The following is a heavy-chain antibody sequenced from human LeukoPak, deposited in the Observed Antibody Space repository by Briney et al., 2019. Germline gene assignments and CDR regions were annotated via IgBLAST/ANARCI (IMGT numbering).Heavy chain of an antibody. V-gene: IGHV4-61*08. D-gene: IGHD5-24*01. CDR3: ARESQEKYYFDY. Sequence: SETLSLTCAVSGGSISSGGYYWSWIRQPPGKGLEWIGYIYYSGSTNYNPSLKSRVTISVDTSKNQFSLKLSSVTAADTAVYYCARESQEKYYFDYWGQGTLVTVSS. CDR1: GGSISSGGYY. J-gene: IGHJ4*02. CDR2: IYYSGST.